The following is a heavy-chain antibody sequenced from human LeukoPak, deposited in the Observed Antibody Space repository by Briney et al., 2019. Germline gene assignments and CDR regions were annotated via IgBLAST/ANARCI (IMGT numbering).Heavy chain of an antibody. Sequence: KSSETLSLTCTASGYAIGSNYFWGWIRQPPGKGLEWIGSIHHRGTTYYNPSLKGRLTISLDTSKNQFSLNLTSVTASDTAVYYCSRETAGTTIDFWGQGRLVAVSS. D-gene: IGHD3-10*01. J-gene: IGHJ4*02. CDR3: SRETAGTTIDF. V-gene: IGHV4-38-2*02. CDR1: GYAIGSNYF. CDR2: IHHRGTT.